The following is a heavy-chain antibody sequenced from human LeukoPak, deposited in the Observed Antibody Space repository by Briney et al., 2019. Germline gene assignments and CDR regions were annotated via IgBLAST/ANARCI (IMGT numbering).Heavy chain of an antibody. CDR1: GGSISSSNS. CDR3: ARDLEGAVGTPYNWFDP. CDR2: IHHSGSA. D-gene: IGHD6-13*01. V-gene: IGHV4-4*02. J-gene: IGHJ5*02. Sequence: PSETLSLTCGVSGGSISSSNSWSWVRQPPGKGLEWIGEIHHSGSANYHPSFESRVIISVDKSKNQLSLNLSSVTAADTAVYYCARDLEGAVGTPYNWFDPWGQGTLGTVSS.